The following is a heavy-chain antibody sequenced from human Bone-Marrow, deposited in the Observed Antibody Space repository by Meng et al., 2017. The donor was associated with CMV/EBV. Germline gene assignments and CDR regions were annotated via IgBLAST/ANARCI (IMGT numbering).Heavy chain of an antibody. CDR2: IYSGGST. V-gene: IGHV3-53*01. D-gene: IGHD2-21*01. Sequence: GESLKISCAASGFTVSSNYMSWVRQAPGKGLEWVSVIYSGGSTYYADSVKGRFTISRDNSKNTLYLQMNSLRAEDTAVYYCARGRGDADIFPTYYFDYWGQGTLVTVSS. CDR1: GFTVSSNY. J-gene: IGHJ4*02. CDR3: ARGRGDADIFPTYYFDY.